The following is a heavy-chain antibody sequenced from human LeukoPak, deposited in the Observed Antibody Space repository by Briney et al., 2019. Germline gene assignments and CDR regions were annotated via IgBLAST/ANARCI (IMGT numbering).Heavy chain of an antibody. V-gene: IGHV4-31*03. CDR1: GDSISSGGYY. J-gene: IGHJ5*02. D-gene: IGHD1-26*01. CDR2: IYSTGTT. CDR3: ARDRPDTTSPTTVGRSDP. Sequence: SETLSLTCSVSGDSISSGGYYWHWIRQHPEKGLEWIGYIYSTGTTYYNPSLTSRLTMSLDTSKNQFSLKVTSVTAADTAVYFCARDRPDTTSPTTVGRSDPWGQGTLVTVSS.